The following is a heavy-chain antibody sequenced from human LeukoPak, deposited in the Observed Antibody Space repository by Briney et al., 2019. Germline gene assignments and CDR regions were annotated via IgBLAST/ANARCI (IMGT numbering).Heavy chain of an antibody. V-gene: IGHV4-4*02. Sequence: SETLSLTCAVSGGSISSSNWWSWVRQPPGKGLEWIGEIYHSGSTNYNPSLKSRVTISVDKSKNQFSLKLSSVTAADTAVYYCARDYCSSTSCYGWFDPWGQGTLVTVSS. CDR2: IYHSGST. CDR1: GGSISSSNW. J-gene: IGHJ5*02. CDR3: ARDYCSSTSCYGWFDP. D-gene: IGHD2-2*01.